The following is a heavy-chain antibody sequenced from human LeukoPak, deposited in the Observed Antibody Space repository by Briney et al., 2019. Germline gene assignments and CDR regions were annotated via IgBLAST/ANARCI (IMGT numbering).Heavy chain of an antibody. CDR2: ISGSGVST. Sequence: QAGGSLRLSCAASGFTFSSYAMSWVRQAPGKGLEWVSTISGSGVSTYYADSVKGRFTISRDNAKNSLYLQMNSLRAEDTAVYYCATRAITVTPSGRTFDPWGQGTLVTVSS. J-gene: IGHJ5*02. V-gene: IGHV3-23*01. D-gene: IGHD4-17*01. CDR1: GFTFSSYA. CDR3: ATRAITVTPSGRTFDP.